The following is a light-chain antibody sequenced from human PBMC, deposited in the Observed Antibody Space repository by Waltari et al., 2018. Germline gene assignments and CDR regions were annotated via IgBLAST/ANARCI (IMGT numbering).Light chain of an antibody. CDR2: WAS. J-gene: IGKJ2*01. CDR1: QSVLYSSNNNNY. V-gene: IGKV4-1*01. CDR3: QQYYSPLLYT. Sequence: IVMTQSPDSLAVSLGERATINCKSSQSVLYSSNNNNYLAWYQQKPGQPPKLLIYWASTRESGVPDRFSGSGSGTDFTLTISSLQAEDVAVYYCQQYYSPLLYTFGQGTKLEIK.